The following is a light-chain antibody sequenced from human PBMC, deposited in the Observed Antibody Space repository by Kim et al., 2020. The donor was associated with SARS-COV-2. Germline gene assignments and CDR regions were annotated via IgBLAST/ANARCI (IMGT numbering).Light chain of an antibody. J-gene: IGKJ1*01. CDR3: QQYNEWPPWT. V-gene: IGKV3-15*01. CDR2: SAS. CDR1: QSVRNN. Sequence: EIVMTQSPDTLSVSPGERATLSCRASQSVRNNLAWYQQRPGQAPRLLIHSASTRATGIPVRFTGSGSGIEFTLTISNLQSEDFAIYYCQQYNEWPPWTFGQGTKVDIK.